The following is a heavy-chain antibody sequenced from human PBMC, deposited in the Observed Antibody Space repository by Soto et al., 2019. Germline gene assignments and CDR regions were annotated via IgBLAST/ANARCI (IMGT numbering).Heavy chain of an antibody. CDR2: ISGSGGST. J-gene: IGHJ5*02. V-gene: IGHV3-23*01. D-gene: IGHD2-2*01. CDR1: GFTFSSYA. Sequence: GGSLRLSCAASGFTFSSYAMSWVRQAPGKGLEWVSAISGSGGSTYYADSVKGRFTIFRDNSKNTLYLQMNSLRAEDTAVYYCAKMRDIVVVPAARGWFDPWGQGTLVTVSS. CDR3: AKMRDIVVVPAARGWFDP.